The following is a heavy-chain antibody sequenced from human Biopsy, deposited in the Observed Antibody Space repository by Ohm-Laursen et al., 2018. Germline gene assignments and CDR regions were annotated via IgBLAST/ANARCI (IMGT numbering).Heavy chain of an antibody. CDR1: GFSVSSYD. CDR3: ARDSSRRAREGGMDV. J-gene: IGHJ6*02. Sequence: SLRRSCTASGFSVSSYDMTWVRQAPGKGLEWGSYISETSSHIYDADSVRGRFTVARDIAKNSLYLQLNSLRVEDTAVYYCARDSSRRAREGGMDVWGQGTTVTV. D-gene: IGHD6-6*01. V-gene: IGHV3-21*01. CDR2: ISETSSHI.